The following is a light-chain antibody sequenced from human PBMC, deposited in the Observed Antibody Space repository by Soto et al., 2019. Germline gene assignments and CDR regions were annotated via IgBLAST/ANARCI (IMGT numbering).Light chain of an antibody. CDR1: QSVTNW. J-gene: IGKJ2*01. CDR3: QQYTTYPYT. V-gene: IGKV1-5*01. CDR2: DAS. Sequence: DIQMTQSPSTLSASVGDRVTITCRASQSVTNWLAWYQQKPGKAPNLLIYDASRLQSGIPSRFSGSGSGTEFTLTISSLQPDVFATYYCQQYTTYPYTLGQGTKLEIK.